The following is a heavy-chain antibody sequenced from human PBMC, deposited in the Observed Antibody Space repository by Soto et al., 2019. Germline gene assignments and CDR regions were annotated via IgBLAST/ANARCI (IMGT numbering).Heavy chain of an antibody. V-gene: IGHV4-59*08. CDR1: GGSISSYY. CDR2: IYYSGST. CDR3: ARRPPQGYCSGGSGYSNWYFDL. J-gene: IGHJ2*01. Sequence: QVQLQESGPGLVKPSETLSLTCTVPGGSISSYYWSWIRQPPGKGLEWIGYIYYSGSTNYNPSLKSQVTISVAPSKNRFSLKLSSVTAADTAVYYCARRPPQGYCSGGSGYSNWYFDLWGRGTLVTVSS. D-gene: IGHD2-15*01.